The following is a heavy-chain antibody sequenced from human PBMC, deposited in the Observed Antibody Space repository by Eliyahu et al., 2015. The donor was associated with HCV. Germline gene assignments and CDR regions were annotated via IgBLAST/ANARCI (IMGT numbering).Heavy chain of an antibody. J-gene: IGHJ4*02. CDR3: ARGMDSNYADFDY. D-gene: IGHD4-11*01. Sequence: GGLVKPGGSLRLSCAASGFSFSDHYMTWILQAPGRGLEWVSYISSRSTYINDADSVKGRFTISRDNAKNSLYLQMKSLRVEDTAIYYCARGMDSNYADFDYWGQGTLVTVSS. CDR2: ISSRSTYI. CDR1: GFSFSDHY. V-gene: IGHV3-11*06.